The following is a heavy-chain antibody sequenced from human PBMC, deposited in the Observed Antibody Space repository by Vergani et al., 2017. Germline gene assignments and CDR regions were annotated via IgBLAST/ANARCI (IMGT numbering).Heavy chain of an antibody. J-gene: IGHJ6*02. CDR3: AKANPRNSGYDYLYYYHAMDV. CDR1: GFTFNHYA. D-gene: IGHD5-12*01. CDR2: ISGSGGST. Sequence: EVQLLESGGDLVQPGGSLRLYCAASGFTFNHYAMNWVRQAPGKGLEWVSGISGSGGSTNYAGSVKGRFTISRDSSKNTLYLQMNSLSAGDTAVYYCAKANPRNSGYDYLYYYHAMDVWGQGTTVTVSS. V-gene: IGHV3-23*01.